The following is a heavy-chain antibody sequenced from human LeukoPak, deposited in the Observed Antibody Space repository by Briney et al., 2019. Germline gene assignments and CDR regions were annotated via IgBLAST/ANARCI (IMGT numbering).Heavy chain of an antibody. CDR1: GCSITSYW. CDR3: ARVRGIAAAGGGYFDY. Sequence: GESLKISCKGSGCSITSYWIGWVRQMPGKGLEWMGIIYPGDSATRYSPSFQGQVTLSADKSISTAYLQWSSLKASDTAMYYCARVRGIAAAGGGYFDYWGQGTLVTVSS. CDR2: IYPGDSAT. J-gene: IGHJ4*02. D-gene: IGHD6-13*01. V-gene: IGHV5-51*01.